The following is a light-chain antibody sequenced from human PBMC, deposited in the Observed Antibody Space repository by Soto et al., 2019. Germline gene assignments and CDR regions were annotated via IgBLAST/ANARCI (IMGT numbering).Light chain of an antibody. V-gene: IGLV3-25*03. CDR3: QSADSNGTYVI. CDR2: KDT. J-gene: IGLJ2*01. CDR1: ALPKQY. Sequence: SYELTQPPSVSVSPGQTARITCSGDALPKQYAYWYQQKPGQAPALVIYKDTERPSGIPERFSGSSSGTTVTLTISGVQTEDEADYYCQSADSNGTYVIFGGGTKLTVL.